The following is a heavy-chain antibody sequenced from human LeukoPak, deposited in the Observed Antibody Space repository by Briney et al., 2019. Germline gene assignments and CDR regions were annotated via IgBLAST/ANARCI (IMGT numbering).Heavy chain of an antibody. CDR3: ARHNSTYYYDSSGLGYFDY. CDR2: IFYDGSS. Sequence: PSETLSLTCTVSNGYISNSNFYWGWIRQPPGKGLEWIGSIFYDGSSDYNPSLKSRVTISVDTSKNQFSLRVNSVTAADTAVYYCARHNSTYYYDSSGLGYFDYWGQGTLVTVSS. D-gene: IGHD3-22*01. CDR1: NGYISNSNFY. V-gene: IGHV4-39*01. J-gene: IGHJ4*02.